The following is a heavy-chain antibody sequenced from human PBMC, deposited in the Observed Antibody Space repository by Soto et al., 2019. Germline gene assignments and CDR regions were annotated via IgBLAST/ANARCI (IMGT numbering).Heavy chain of an antibody. CDR2: ISYDGSDK. CDR1: GFTFSSYG. Sequence: QVQLVESGGGVVQPGRSLRLSCAASGFTFSSYGMHWVRQAPGKGLEWVAVISYDGSDKYYGDSVKGRFTISRDNSKNTLYLQMNSLRAEDTAVYYCAKDKGSGSFHFDYWGQGTLVTVSS. CDR3: AKDKGSGSFHFDY. V-gene: IGHV3-30*18. D-gene: IGHD3-10*01. J-gene: IGHJ4*02.